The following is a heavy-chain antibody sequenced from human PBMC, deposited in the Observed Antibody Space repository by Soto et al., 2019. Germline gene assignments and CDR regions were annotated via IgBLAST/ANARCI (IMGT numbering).Heavy chain of an antibody. Sequence: SETLSLTCAVSGGSISSYYWSWIRQSPGKGLEWIGYIYYSGRTNYNPSLKSRATISGDTSKNQFSLKLNSVTAADTAIYYCDREGRVVVITTYGFDVWGQGKMVTVSS. CDR3: DREGRVVVITTYGFDV. D-gene: IGHD3-22*01. CDR1: GGSISSYY. J-gene: IGHJ3*01. CDR2: IYYSGRT. V-gene: IGHV4-59*01.